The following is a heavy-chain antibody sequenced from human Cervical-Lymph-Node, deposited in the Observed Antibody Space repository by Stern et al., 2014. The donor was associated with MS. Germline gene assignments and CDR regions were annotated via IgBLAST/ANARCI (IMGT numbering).Heavy chain of an antibody. Sequence: QVQLQESGPGLVKPSETLSLTCTVSGGSISGYYWSWIRQPPGKGLEWIAYIYYSGTTNYNPSPMSRVTISMDTSKNQISLQPRPVTAADTAVYFCARHKWELEMGCFDYWGQGTLVTVSS. CDR3: ARHKWELEMGCFDY. J-gene: IGHJ4*02. CDR1: GGSISGYY. V-gene: IGHV4-59*08. D-gene: IGHD1-26*01. CDR2: IYYSGTT.